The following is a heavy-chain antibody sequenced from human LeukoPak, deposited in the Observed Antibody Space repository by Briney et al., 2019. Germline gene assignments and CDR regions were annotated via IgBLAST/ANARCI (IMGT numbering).Heavy chain of an antibody. Sequence: SETLSLTCAVYGESFSGYYWSWIRQPPGKGLEWIGEINHSGSTNYNPSLKSRVSISIDRAKNQFSLKLSSVTAADTAVYYCARGQGTKNFDYWGQGTLVTVSS. J-gene: IGHJ4*02. V-gene: IGHV4-34*01. CDR2: INHSGST. CDR3: ARGQGTKNFDY. D-gene: IGHD3-10*01. CDR1: GESFSGYY.